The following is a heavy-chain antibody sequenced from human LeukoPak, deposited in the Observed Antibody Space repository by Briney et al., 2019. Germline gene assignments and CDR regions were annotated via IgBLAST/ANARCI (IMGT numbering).Heavy chain of an antibody. J-gene: IGHJ6*03. D-gene: IGHD3-22*01. V-gene: IGHV4-61*02. CDR2: IYTSGST. CDR1: GGSISSGSYY. CDR3: ARDIELEGPDSSGYYLYYYYYYMDV. Sequence: PSQTLSLTCTVSGGSISSGSYYWSWIRQPAGKGLEWIGRIYTSGSTNYNPSLKSRVTISVDTSKNQFSLKLSSVTAADTAVYYCARDIELEGPDSSGYYLYYYYYYMDVWGKGTTVTVSS.